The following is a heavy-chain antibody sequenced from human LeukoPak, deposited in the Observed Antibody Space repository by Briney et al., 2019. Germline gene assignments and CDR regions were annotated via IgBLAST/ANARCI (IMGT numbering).Heavy chain of an antibody. Sequence: GGSLRLSCAASGFTLSSYAMSWVRQAPGKGLEWVSAISGSGGSTYYADSVKGRFTISRDNSKNTLYLQMNSLRAEDTAVYYCAKALYYDFWSGYYTDYYYGMDVWGQGTTVTVSS. D-gene: IGHD3-3*01. V-gene: IGHV3-23*01. CDR2: ISGSGGST. CDR3: AKALYYDFWSGYYTDYYYGMDV. CDR1: GFTLSSYA. J-gene: IGHJ6*02.